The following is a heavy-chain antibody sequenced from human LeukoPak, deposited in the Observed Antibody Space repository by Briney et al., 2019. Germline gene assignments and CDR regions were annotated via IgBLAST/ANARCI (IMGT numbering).Heavy chain of an antibody. CDR3: ATHKPYCSSTSCYTTIWSPFDP. D-gene: IGHD2-2*02. J-gene: IGHJ5*02. CDR2: ISGSGGST. CDR1: GFTFSSYA. V-gene: IGHV3-23*01. Sequence: AGGSLRLSCAASGFTFSSYAMSWVRQAPGKGLEWVSAISGSGGSTYYADSVKGRFTISRDNSRNPLYLQMNSLRAEDTAVYYCATHKPYCSSTSCYTTIWSPFDPWGQGTLVTVSS.